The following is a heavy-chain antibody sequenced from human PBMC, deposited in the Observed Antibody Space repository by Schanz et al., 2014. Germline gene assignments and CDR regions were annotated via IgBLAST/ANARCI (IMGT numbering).Heavy chain of an antibody. D-gene: IGHD3-10*01. CDR1: GFSFSSYA. V-gene: IGHV3-7*01. CDR3: ARPALWFGDNCFDP. CDR2: IKHDGSVK. Sequence: EVQLLESGGGLVEPGGSLRLSCAASGFSFSSYAMGWVRQARGKGLEWVANIKHDGSVKDYVDSVEGRFTISRDNAKRSLFLQMNSLRVEDTAVYYCARPALWFGDNCFDPWGQGTLVTVSS. J-gene: IGHJ5*02.